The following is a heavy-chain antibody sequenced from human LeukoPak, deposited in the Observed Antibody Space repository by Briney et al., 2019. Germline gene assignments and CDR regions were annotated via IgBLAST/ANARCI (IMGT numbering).Heavy chain of an antibody. CDR1: GGSISRYY. Sequence: SGTLYLTCTVSGGSISRYYWSWIRQPPGKGLQWIGYIYYSGSTNYNLSLKSRVTISVDTSKNQFSLKLSSVTAADTAVYYCARDPTTVTKGFDIWGQGTMVTVSS. CDR3: ARDPTTVTKGFDI. D-gene: IGHD4-17*01. CDR2: IYYSGST. J-gene: IGHJ3*02. V-gene: IGHV4-59*01.